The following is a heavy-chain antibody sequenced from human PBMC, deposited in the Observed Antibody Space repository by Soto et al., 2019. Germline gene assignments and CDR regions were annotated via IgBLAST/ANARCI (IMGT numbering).Heavy chain of an antibody. Sequence: EVQLVESGGGLVQPGGSLRLSCAASGFTFSDHYMDWVRQAPGKGLEWVGRTRNKANSYTTEYAASVKGRLTISRDDSKTSLYLQMNSLKTEDTAVYYCARVDDSSGYYYDYWGQGNLVTVSS. CDR1: GFTFSDHY. CDR3: ARVDDSSGYYYDY. D-gene: IGHD3-22*01. J-gene: IGHJ4*02. CDR2: TRNKANSYTT. V-gene: IGHV3-72*01.